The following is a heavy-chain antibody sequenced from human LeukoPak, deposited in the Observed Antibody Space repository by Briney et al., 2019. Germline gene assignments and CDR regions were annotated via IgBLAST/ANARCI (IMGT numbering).Heavy chain of an antibody. CDR3: AKDMSSRYYDSSGYYYAPGYYFDY. J-gene: IGHJ4*02. V-gene: IGHV3-9*01. CDR1: GFTFDDYA. Sequence: PGGSLRLSCAASGFTFDDYAMHWVRQAPGKGLEWVSGISWNSGSICYADSVKGRFTISRDNAKNSLYLQMNSLRAEDTALYYCAKDMSSRYYDSSGYYYAPGYYFDYWGQGTLVTVSS. CDR2: ISWNSGSI. D-gene: IGHD3-22*01.